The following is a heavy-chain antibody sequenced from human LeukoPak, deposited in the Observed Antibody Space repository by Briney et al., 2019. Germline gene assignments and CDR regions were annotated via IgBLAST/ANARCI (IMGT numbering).Heavy chain of an antibody. D-gene: IGHD3-22*01. CDR3: ARPPPYYYDSSGYPFDY. J-gene: IGHJ4*02. CDR2: INPISGGT. V-gene: IGHV1-2*02. Sequence: ASVKVSCKASGYTFTGYYMHWGRQAPGQGLEWMGWINPISGGTNYAQKSQGRVTMTRDTSISTAYMELSRLRSDDTAVYYCARPPPYYYDSSGYPFDYWGQGTLVTVSS. CDR1: GYTFTGYY.